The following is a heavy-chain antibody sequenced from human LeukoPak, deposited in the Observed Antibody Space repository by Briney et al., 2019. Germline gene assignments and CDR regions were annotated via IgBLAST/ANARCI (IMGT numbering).Heavy chain of an antibody. V-gene: IGHV4-4*07. CDR1: GGSISSYY. CDR2: IYTSGST. CDR3: ASGEQWLVSYYYYYMDA. J-gene: IGHJ6*03. Sequence: SETLSLTCTVSGGSISSYYWSWIRQPAGKGLEWIGRIYTSGSTNYNPSLKSRVTMSVDTSKNQFSLKLSSVTAADTAVYYCASGEQWLVSYYYYYMDAWGKGTTVTVSS. D-gene: IGHD6-19*01.